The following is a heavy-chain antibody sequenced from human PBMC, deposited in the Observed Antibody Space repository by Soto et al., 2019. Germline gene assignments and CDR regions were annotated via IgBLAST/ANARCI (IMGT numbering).Heavy chain of an antibody. V-gene: IGHV4-4*07. D-gene: IGHD6-13*01. CDR2: IYTSGST. CDR1: GGSISSYY. J-gene: IGHJ5*02. CDR3: ARAPTIAAAGSFRKDNWFDP. Sequence: SEPLSLTCTVSGGSISSYYWSWIRQPAGKGLEWIGRIYTSGSTNYNPSLKSRVTMSVDTSKNQFSLKLSSVTAADTAVYYCARAPTIAAAGSFRKDNWFDPWGQGTLVTVSS.